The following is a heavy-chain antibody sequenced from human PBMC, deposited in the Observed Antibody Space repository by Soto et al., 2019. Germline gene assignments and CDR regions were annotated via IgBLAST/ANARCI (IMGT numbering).Heavy chain of an antibody. CDR1: GFNFSDYY. D-gene: IGHD2-2*01. Sequence: GGSLRLSCAASGFNFSDYYMSWIRQAPGKGLEWVSYISSSSSYTNYADSVKGRFTISRDNAKNSLYLQMNSLRAEDTAVYYCARVNSPVPAAPRRYYYGMDVWGQGTTVTVSS. J-gene: IGHJ6*02. CDR2: ISSSSSYT. CDR3: ARVNSPVPAAPRRYYYGMDV. V-gene: IGHV3-11*05.